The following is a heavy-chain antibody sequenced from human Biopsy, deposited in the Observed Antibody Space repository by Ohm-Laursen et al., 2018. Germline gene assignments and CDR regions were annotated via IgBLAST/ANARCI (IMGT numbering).Heavy chain of an antibody. V-gene: IGHV3-21*01. CDR3: ATELLPPGVGGPWPDS. J-gene: IGHJ5*01. D-gene: IGHD3-10*01. CDR1: GFIFSTYT. CDR2: ISSRSSDI. Sequence: SLRLSCAAPGFIFSTYTMNWVRQAPGEGLEWVSSISSRSSDIYYADSVKGRFTISRDNAKNSLYLQMNSLRAADTAIYFCATELLPPGVGGPWPDSWGQGTPVTVSS.